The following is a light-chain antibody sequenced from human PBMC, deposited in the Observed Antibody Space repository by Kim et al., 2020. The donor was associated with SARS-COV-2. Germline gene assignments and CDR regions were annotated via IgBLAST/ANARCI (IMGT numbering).Light chain of an antibody. Sequence: SLSPGERATLSCRASQSVNTDLAWYQHKSGQAPSLLIYDTSNRAPAIPARFSGSGSGTDFTLTIDTLEPEDVAVYYCQQRWRWPLTFGGGTRLEI. V-gene: IGKV3-11*01. CDR2: DTS. CDR3: QQRWRWPLT. J-gene: IGKJ4*01. CDR1: QSVNTD.